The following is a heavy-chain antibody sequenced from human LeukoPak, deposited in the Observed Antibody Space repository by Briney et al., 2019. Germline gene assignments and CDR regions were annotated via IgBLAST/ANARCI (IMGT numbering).Heavy chain of an antibody. V-gene: IGHV4-4*02. CDR1: GGSISSSNW. Sequence: SGTLSLTCAVSGGSISSSNWWSWVRQPPGKGLEWIGEIYHSGSTNYNPSLKSRVTISVDKSKNQFSLKLSSVTAADTAVYYCARATYYDFWGGYSGVGVLFDYWGQGTLDTVSS. J-gene: IGHJ4*02. CDR3: ARATYYDFWGGYSGVGVLFDY. CDR2: IYHSGST. D-gene: IGHD3-3*01.